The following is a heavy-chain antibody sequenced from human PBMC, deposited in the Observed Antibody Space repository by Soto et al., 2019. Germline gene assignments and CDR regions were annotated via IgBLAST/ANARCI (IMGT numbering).Heavy chain of an antibody. CDR1: GFSLSTSGVG. D-gene: IGHD4-17*01. V-gene: IGHV2-5*02. CDR3: AHTWGCGDYDLFDF. CDR2: IYWDDDK. J-gene: IGHJ4*02. Sequence: GSGPTLVNPTQTLTLTCTFSGFSLSTSGVGVGWIRQPPGKALEWLALIYWDDDKRYSPSLKSRLTITKDTSKNQVVLTMTNMDPVDTATYYFAHTWGCGDYDLFDFWGQGTLVPVSS.